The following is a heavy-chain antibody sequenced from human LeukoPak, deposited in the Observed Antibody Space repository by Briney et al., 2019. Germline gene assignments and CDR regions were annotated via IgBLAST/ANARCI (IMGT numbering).Heavy chain of an antibody. Sequence: GGSLRLSCAASGFTFSDYYMSWIRQAPGKGLEWVSYISSSSSYTNYADSVKGRFTISRDNAKNSLYLQMNSLRAEDSAVYYYARDSKYYHSSAYYDVFAIWGQGTMVTVSS. J-gene: IGHJ3*02. CDR3: ARDSKYYHSSAYYDVFAI. CDR1: GFTFSDYY. CDR2: ISSSSSYT. D-gene: IGHD3-22*01. V-gene: IGHV3-11*05.